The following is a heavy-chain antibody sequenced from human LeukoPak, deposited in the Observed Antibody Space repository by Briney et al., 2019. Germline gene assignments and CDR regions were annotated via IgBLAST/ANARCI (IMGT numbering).Heavy chain of an antibody. D-gene: IGHD5-12*01. V-gene: IGHV4-31*03. CDR2: IYYSGST. J-gene: IGHJ5*02. CDR1: GGSISSGGYY. Sequence: SQTLSLTCTVSGGSISSGGYYWSWIRQHPGKGLEWIGYIYYSGSTYYNPSLKSRVTISVDTSKNQFSLKLSSVTAADTAVYYCARTAVAYSGYDVGFDPWGQGTLVTVSS. CDR3: ARTAVAYSGYDVGFDP.